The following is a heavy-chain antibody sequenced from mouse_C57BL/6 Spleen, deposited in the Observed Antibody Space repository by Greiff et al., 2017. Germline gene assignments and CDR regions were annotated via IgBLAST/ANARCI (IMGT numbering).Heavy chain of an antibody. CDR3: ASPPPGTFAY. Sequence: EVKLMESGGGLVKPGGSLKLSCAASGFTFSSYTMSWVRQTPEKRLEWVATISGGGGNTYYPDSVKGRFTISRDNAKNTLYLQMSSLRSEDTALYYCASPPPGTFAYWGQGTLVTVSA. D-gene: IGHD4-1*01. J-gene: IGHJ3*01. V-gene: IGHV5-9*01. CDR1: GFTFSSYT. CDR2: ISGGGGNT.